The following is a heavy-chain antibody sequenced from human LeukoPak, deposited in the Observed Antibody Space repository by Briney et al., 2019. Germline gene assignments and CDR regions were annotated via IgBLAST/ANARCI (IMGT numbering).Heavy chain of an antibody. J-gene: IGHJ4*02. D-gene: IGHD3-22*01. V-gene: IGHV3-23*03. CDR1: GFTFSSYA. Sequence: GGSLRLSCAASGFTFSSYAMSWVRQAPGKGLEWVSVIYSGGSTIYYADSVKGRFTISRDNAKNSLYLQMNSLRAEDTAVYYCARAMSYYYDSSGYYGYWGQGTLVTVSS. CDR2: IYSGGSTI. CDR3: ARAMSYYYDSSGYYGY.